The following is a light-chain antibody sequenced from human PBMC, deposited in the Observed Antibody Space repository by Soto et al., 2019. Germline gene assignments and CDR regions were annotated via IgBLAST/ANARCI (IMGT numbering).Light chain of an antibody. J-gene: IGKJ2*01. Sequence: EIVMTQSPATLSVSPGERATLSCRASQSVRTNLAWYQQKLGQAPRLRIYDASTRATGIPARFSGSGSGTEFTLTISSLQSEDFAVYYCQQYNNWPPEYTFGQGTKLEIK. CDR2: DAS. CDR3: QQYNNWPPEYT. CDR1: QSVRTN. V-gene: IGKV3-15*01.